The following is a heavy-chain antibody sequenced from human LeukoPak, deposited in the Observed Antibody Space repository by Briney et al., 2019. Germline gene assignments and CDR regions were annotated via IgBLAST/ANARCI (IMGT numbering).Heavy chain of an antibody. CDR3: ARASGYSYGYGLDY. J-gene: IGHJ4*02. Sequence: ASVKVSCKASGYTFTGYYMHWVRQAPGQGLGWMGWINPNSGGTNYAQKFQGRVTMTRDTSISTAYMELSRLRSDDTAVYYCARASGYSYGYGLDYWGQGTLVTVSS. D-gene: IGHD5-18*01. CDR1: GYTFTGYY. CDR2: INPNSGGT. V-gene: IGHV1-2*02.